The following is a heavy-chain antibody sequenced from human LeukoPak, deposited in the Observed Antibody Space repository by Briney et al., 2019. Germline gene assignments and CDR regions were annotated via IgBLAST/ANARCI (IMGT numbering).Heavy chain of an antibody. D-gene: IGHD6-13*01. Sequence: GGSLRLSCAASGFTFSNAWMSWVRQAPGKGLEWVGRIKSKTDGGTTDYAAPVKGRFTISRDDSKNTLYLQMNSLKTEDTAVYYCTTDRLTSSLAAAVAFDIWGQGTMVTVSS. CDR2: IKSKTDGGTT. CDR3: TTDRLTSSLAAAVAFDI. J-gene: IGHJ3*02. CDR1: GFTFSNAW. V-gene: IGHV3-15*01.